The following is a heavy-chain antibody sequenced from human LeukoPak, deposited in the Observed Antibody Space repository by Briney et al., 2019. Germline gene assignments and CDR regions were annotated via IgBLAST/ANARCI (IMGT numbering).Heavy chain of an antibody. V-gene: IGHV3-20*04. CDR2: ISGNAVRT. CDR1: GFTFNDYG. J-gene: IGHJ4*02. Sequence: GGSLSLSCAASGFTFNDYGMSWVRKARGRGVEWVSGISGNAVRTGYADSANGRFTIARHNAKTTLYLVMNSLRAEDTAFYYCARVQDRYYSGSAFYYCGQGTLVTVSS. D-gene: IGHD3-10*01. CDR3: ARVQDRYYSGSAFYY.